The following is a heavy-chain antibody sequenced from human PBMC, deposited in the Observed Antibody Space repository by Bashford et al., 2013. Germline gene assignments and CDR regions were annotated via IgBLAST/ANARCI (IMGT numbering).Heavy chain of an antibody. D-gene: IGHD3-3*01. CDR3: ATFSVTFWIASLDS. Sequence: VASVKVSCKASGGTFSSYAISWVRQAPGQGLEWMGGIIPILGIANYAQKFQGRVTITADKSTSTVYMELSRLKSGRHGHILCATFSVTFWIASLDSWGQEPXSPSPQ. CDR1: GGTFSSYA. V-gene: IGHV1-69*10. CDR2: IIPILGIA. J-gene: IGHJ5*01.